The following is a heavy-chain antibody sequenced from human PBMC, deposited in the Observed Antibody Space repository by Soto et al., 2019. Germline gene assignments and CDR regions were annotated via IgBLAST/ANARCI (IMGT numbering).Heavy chain of an antibody. J-gene: IGHJ4*02. V-gene: IGHV1-69*02. CDR2: IIPILGIA. CDR3: ANLAGGDDPDY. CDR1: GGTFSSYT. Sequence: QVQLVQSGAEVKKPGSSVKVSCKASGGTFSSYTISWVRQAPGQGLEWMGRIIPILGIANYAQKFQGRVTITADKSTSTAYMELSSLRSEDTAVYYCANLAGGDDPDYWGQGTLVTVSS. D-gene: IGHD5-12*01.